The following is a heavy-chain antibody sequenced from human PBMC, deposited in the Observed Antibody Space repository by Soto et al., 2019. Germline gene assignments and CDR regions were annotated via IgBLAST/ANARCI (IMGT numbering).Heavy chain of an antibody. V-gene: IGHV4-31*03. CDR3: ARMGLHLGELSRNWFDP. CDR2: IYSRGRT. Sequence: QVQLQESGPGLVKPSQTLSLTCSLSGGSINSDEFYWTWIRHSPGKGLEWIGYIYSRGRTHYNPSLKSRINISLDTSNNLLSLRLSSVTAADTAVYYCARMGLHLGELSRNWFDPWGRGTLVTVSS. D-gene: IGHD3-16*02. CDR1: GGSINSDEFY. J-gene: IGHJ5*02.